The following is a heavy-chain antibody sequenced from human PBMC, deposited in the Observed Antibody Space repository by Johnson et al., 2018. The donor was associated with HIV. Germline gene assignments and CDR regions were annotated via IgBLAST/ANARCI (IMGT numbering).Heavy chain of an antibody. V-gene: IGHV3-20*03. D-gene: IGHD3-3*01. CDR3: ARETGFAIFGDVKLNAFDI. CDR2: INWNGGST. Sequence: WVRQTPGKGLEWVSGINWNGGSTDYADSVKGRFTISRDNAKNSLYLQMNSLRAEDTALYYCARETGFAIFGDVKLNAFDIWGQGTMVTVSS. J-gene: IGHJ3*02.